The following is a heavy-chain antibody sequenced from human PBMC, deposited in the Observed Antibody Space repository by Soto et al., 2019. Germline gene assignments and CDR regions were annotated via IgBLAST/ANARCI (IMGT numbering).Heavy chain of an antibody. Sequence: GGSLRLSCAASGFTVSSNYMSWVRQAPGKGLEWVSVIYSGGSTYYADSVKGRFTISRDNSKNTLYLQMNSLRAEDTAVYYCARSNIVATMEAFDIWGQGTMVTVSS. J-gene: IGHJ3*02. CDR3: ARSNIVATMEAFDI. V-gene: IGHV3-66*01. CDR2: IYSGGST. CDR1: GFTVSSNY. D-gene: IGHD5-12*01.